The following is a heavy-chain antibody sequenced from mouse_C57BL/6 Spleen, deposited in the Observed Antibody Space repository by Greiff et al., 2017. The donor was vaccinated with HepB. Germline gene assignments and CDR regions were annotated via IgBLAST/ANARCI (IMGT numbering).Heavy chain of an antibody. CDR3: ARAVGSVHVDG. Sequence: VQLQQSGAELVKPGASVKLSCKASGYTFTSYWMHWVKQRPGQGLEWIGYINPSSGYTKYNQKFKDKATMTADKSSSTAYMQLSSLTYEDTAVYYCARAVGSVHVDGWGQGPTLTVAT. J-gene: IGHJ2*01. D-gene: IGHD2-2*01. V-gene: IGHV1-7*01. CDR2: INPSSGYT. CDR1: GYTFTSYW.